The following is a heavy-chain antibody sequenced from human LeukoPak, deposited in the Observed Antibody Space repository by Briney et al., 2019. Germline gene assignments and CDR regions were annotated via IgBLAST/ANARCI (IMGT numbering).Heavy chain of an antibody. J-gene: IGHJ4*02. CDR1: GFTFSSYS. Sequence: GGSLRLSCAASGFTFSSYSMNWVRQAPGKGLEWVSYITGSSTTIYYADSVKGRFTISKDNSKNTLYLQMNSLRAEDTAVYYCAALAVSGALVAGNWGQGTLVTVSS. CDR3: AALAVSGALVAGN. V-gene: IGHV3-48*01. CDR2: ITGSSTTI. D-gene: IGHD6-19*01.